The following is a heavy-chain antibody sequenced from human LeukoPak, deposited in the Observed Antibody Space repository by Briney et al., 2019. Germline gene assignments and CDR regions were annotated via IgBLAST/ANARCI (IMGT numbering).Heavy chain of an antibody. CDR3: ARASIAARRAIFDY. CDR2: INHSAST. D-gene: IGHD6-6*01. Sequence: PSETLSLTCAVYGGSFSGYYWSWIRQPPGKGLEWIGEINHSASTNYNPSLKSRVTISVDTSKNQFSLKLSSVTAADTALYYCARASIAARRAIFDYWGQGTLVTVSS. J-gene: IGHJ4*02. V-gene: IGHV4-34*01. CDR1: GGSFSGYY.